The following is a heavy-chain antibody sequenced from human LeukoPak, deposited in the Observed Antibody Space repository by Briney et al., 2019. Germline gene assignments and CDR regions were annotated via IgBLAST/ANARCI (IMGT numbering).Heavy chain of an antibody. CDR2: IYYSGST. D-gene: IGHD2-2*01. J-gene: IGHJ6*03. V-gene: IGHV4-59*01. Sequence: SETLSLTCTVSGGSISSYYWSWIRQPPGKGVEWIGYIYYSGSTNYNPSLKSRVTISVDTSKNQFSLKLSSVTAADTAVYYCARARGIVVPAAMEYYYYYMDVWGKGTTVTVSS. CDR3: ARARGIVVPAAMEYYYYYMDV. CDR1: GGSISSYY.